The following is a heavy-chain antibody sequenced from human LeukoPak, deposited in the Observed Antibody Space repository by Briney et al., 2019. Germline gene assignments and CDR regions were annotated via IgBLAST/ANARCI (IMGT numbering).Heavy chain of an antibody. Sequence: GASVKVSCKASGGTFSSYAISWVRQAPGQGLEWMGGIIPIFGTANYAQKFQGRVTITADESTSTAYMELSSLRSEDTAVYYCARGYSSSSTTPGAEYFQHWGQGTLVTVSS. J-gene: IGHJ1*01. CDR1: GGTFSSYA. CDR3: ARGYSSSSTTPGAEYFQH. CDR2: IIPIFGTA. D-gene: IGHD6-13*01. V-gene: IGHV1-69*13.